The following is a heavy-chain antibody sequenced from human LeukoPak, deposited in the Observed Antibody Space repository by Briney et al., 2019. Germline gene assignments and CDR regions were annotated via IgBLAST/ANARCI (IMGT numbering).Heavy chain of an antibody. V-gene: IGHV4-59*08. J-gene: IGHJ5*02. CDR3: ARHPTALVSYGFDP. Sequence: SGTLSLTCTVSGGSFSNYYWSWIRQPPGKGLEWIGYIYYSGSTNYNPSLKSRVTISVDTSKNQFSLNLSSVTAADTAVYYCARHPTALVSYGFDPWGQGTLVTVSS. D-gene: IGHD5-18*01. CDR2: IYYSGST. CDR1: GGSFSNYY.